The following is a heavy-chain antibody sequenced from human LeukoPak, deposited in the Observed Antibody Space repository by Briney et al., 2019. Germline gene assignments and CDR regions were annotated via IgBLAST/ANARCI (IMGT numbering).Heavy chain of an antibody. CDR1: GGSISSSSYY. CDR2: IYYSGST. J-gene: IGHJ5*02. Sequence: SETLSLTCTVSGGSISSSSYYWGWIRQPPGKGLEWIGSIYYSGSTYYNPSLKSRVTISVDTSKNQFSLKLSSVTAADTAVYYCARVTGTTSRWFDPWGQGTLVTVSS. D-gene: IGHD1-1*01. V-gene: IGHV4-39*01. CDR3: ARVTGTTSRWFDP.